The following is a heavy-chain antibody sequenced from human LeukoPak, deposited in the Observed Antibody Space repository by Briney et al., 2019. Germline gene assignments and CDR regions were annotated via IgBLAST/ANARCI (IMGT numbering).Heavy chain of an antibody. Sequence: GASVKVSCKASGYTFTSYGISWVRQAPGQGLEWMGWISAYNGNTNYAQKLQGRVTMTTDTSTSTAYMELRSLRSDDTAVYYCARGVLIAAAGTGWFDPWGQGTLVTVSS. V-gene: IGHV1-18*01. CDR1: GYTFTSYG. D-gene: IGHD6-13*01. J-gene: IGHJ5*02. CDR3: ARGVLIAAAGTGWFDP. CDR2: ISAYNGNT.